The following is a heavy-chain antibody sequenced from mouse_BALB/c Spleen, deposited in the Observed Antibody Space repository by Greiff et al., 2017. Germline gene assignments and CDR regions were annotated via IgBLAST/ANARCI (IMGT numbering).Heavy chain of an antibody. J-gene: IGHJ2*01. D-gene: IGHD2-3*01. CDR3: AKNDDGSYYFDY. CDR1: GFSLTSYG. V-gene: IGHV2-5-1*01. Sequence: VQLVESGPSLVQPSQSLSITCTVSGFSLTSYGVHWVRQSPGKGLEWLGVIWRGGSTDYNAAFMSRLSITKDNSKSQVFFKMNSLQADDTAIYYCAKNDDGSYYFDYWGQGTTLTVSS. CDR2: IWRGGST.